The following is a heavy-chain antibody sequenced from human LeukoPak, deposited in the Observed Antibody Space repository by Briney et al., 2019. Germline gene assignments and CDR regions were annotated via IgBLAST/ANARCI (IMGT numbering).Heavy chain of an antibody. V-gene: IGHV4-38-2*02. CDR1: GYSISSGYY. CDR2: IYHSGST. Sequence: SETLSLTCTVSGYSISSGYYWGWIRQPPGKGLEWIGSIYHSGSTYYNPSLKSRVTISVDTSKNQFSLKLSSVTAADTAVYYCAGTPSYDILTGSLDYWGQGTLVTVSS. D-gene: IGHD3-9*01. J-gene: IGHJ4*02. CDR3: AGTPSYDILTGSLDY.